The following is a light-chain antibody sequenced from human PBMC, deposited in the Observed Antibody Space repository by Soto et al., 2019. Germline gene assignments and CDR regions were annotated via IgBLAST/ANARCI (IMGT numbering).Light chain of an antibody. Sequence: EIVLTQSPGTLSLSPGERATLSCRASQSVSNNYLAWYQQKPGQAPRLLIYGASNRATGIPDRFSGSGSGTDFTLTISSLEPEDFAVYYCQQRSNWRLTFGGGAKV. J-gene: IGKJ4*01. V-gene: IGKV3D-20*02. CDR3: QQRSNWRLT. CDR1: QSVSNNY. CDR2: GAS.